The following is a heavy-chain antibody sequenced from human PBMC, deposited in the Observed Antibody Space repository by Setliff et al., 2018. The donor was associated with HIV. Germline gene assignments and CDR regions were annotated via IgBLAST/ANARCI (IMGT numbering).Heavy chain of an antibody. CDR1: GFTFSSCW. V-gene: IGHV3-7*01. Sequence: GSLRLSCAASGFTFSSCWMSWVRQAPGKGLEWVANIKQDGSEKYYVDSVRGRFTISRDNAKNSLYLQMNSLRVEDTALYYCARSDWYHGSGSHDYWGQGTLVTVSS. CDR2: IKQDGSEK. D-gene: IGHD3-10*01. CDR3: ARSDWYHGSGSHDY. J-gene: IGHJ4*02.